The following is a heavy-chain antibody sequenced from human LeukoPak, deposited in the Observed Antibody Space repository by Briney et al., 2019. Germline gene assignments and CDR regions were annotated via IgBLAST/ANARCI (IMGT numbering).Heavy chain of an antibody. Sequence: SETLSLTCTVSGGSISSSSYYWGWIRQPPGKGLEWIGEINHSGSTNYNPSLKSRVTISVDTSKNQFSLKLSSVTAADTAVYYCARRNTYSSKTIDPWGQGTLVTVSS. D-gene: IGHD6-19*01. V-gene: IGHV4-39*07. CDR1: GGSISSSSYY. J-gene: IGHJ5*02. CDR3: ARRNTYSSKTIDP. CDR2: INHSGST.